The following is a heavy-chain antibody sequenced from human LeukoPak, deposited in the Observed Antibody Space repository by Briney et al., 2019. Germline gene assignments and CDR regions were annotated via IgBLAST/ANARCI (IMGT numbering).Heavy chain of an antibody. D-gene: IGHD6-13*01. Sequence: GGSLRLSCAASGFTFDDYGMSWVRQAPGKGLEWVSGINWNGGSTGYADSVKGRFTISRDNAKNSLYLQMNSLRAEDTALYYCAKGPSSSWLPDYMDVWGKGTTVTVSS. CDR3: AKGPSSSWLPDYMDV. CDR1: GFTFDDYG. J-gene: IGHJ6*03. CDR2: INWNGGST. V-gene: IGHV3-20*04.